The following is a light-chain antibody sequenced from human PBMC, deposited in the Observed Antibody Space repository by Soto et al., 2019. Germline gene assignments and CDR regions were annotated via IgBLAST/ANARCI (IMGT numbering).Light chain of an antibody. J-gene: IGKJ3*01. V-gene: IGKV3-15*01. CDR3: QQSAEGT. CDR1: QSVSSN. CDR2: GAS. Sequence: EIVMTQSPATLSVSPGERATLSCRASQSVSSNLAWYQQKPGQAPRLLIYGASTRATGIPARFSGSGSGTEFTLTISSLQVEDFAVYYCQQSAEGTFGPGTKVDIK.